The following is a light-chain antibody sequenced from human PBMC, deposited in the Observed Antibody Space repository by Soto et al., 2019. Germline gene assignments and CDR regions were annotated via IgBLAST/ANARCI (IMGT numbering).Light chain of an antibody. CDR1: NSDIGAYDY. J-gene: IGLJ1*01. Sequence: QSVLTQPASLSGSPGQSITISCTGSNSDIGAYDYVSWVQQHPGQSPKRMISKVNNRPSQVSHRLTSSQSGNTAYLTISGLQVQVVAEYFCFSFTKTSTHVFGRGPK. CDR3: FSFTKTSTHV. CDR2: KVN. V-gene: IGLV2-14*01.